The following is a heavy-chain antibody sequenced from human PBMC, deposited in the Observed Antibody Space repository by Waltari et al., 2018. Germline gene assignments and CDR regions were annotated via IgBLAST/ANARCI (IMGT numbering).Heavy chain of an antibody. J-gene: IGHJ4*02. D-gene: IGHD6-13*01. CDR1: GFTVSTNY. CDR3: ATGYSSSWYGGNLGY. V-gene: IGHV3-53*01. Sequence: EVQLVESGGGLIQPGGSLRLSCAASGFTVSTNYMSWVRQAPGKGLEWVAVIYSGGSTDYADSVKGRFTISGDNAKNTLYLQMNSLRAEDTAVYYCATGYSSSWYGGNLGYWGQGTLVTVSS. CDR2: IYSGGST.